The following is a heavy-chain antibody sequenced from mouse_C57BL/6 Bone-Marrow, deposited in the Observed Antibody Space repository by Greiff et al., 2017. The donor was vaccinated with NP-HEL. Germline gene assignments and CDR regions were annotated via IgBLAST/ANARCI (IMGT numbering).Heavy chain of an antibody. V-gene: IGHV5-16*01. D-gene: IGHD1-1*01. J-gene: IGHJ1*03. CDR1: GFTFSDYY. CDR2: INYDGSST. Sequence: EVMLVESEGGLVQPGSSMKLSCTASGFTFSDYYMAWVRQVPEKGLEWVANINYDGSSTYYLDSLKSRFIISRDNAKNILYLQMSSLKTEDTATYYCAREAQCSPYWYFDVWGTGTTVTVSS. CDR3: AREAQCSPYWYFDV.